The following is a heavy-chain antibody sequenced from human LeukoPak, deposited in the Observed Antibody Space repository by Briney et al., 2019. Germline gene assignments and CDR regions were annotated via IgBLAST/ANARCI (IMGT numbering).Heavy chain of an antibody. CDR2: INTDGRTT. Sequence: GGSLRLSCAASGFTFSDYWMHWVRQAPGKGLVWVSHINTDGRTTDYADSVKGRFTISRDNAKNSLYLQMNSLRAEDTAVYYCARVLGYYYDSSGPLDYWGQGTLVTVSS. D-gene: IGHD3-22*01. J-gene: IGHJ4*02. CDR1: GFTFSDYW. CDR3: ARVLGYYYDSSGPLDY. V-gene: IGHV3-74*01.